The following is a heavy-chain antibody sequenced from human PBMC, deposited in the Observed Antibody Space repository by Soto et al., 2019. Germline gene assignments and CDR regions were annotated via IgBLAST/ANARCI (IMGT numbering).Heavy chain of an antibody. V-gene: IGHV4-30-2*01. CDR2: IYRSGST. CDR3: ARSDSGYDFFDY. J-gene: IGHJ4*02. D-gene: IGHD5-12*01. Sequence: SETLSLTCAVYGGSFSGYYWSWIRQPPGKGLEWIGYIYRSGSTYYNPSLKSRVTISVDRSKNQFSLKLSSVTAADTAVYYCARSDSGYDFFDYWGQGTLVTVSS. CDR1: GGSFSGYY.